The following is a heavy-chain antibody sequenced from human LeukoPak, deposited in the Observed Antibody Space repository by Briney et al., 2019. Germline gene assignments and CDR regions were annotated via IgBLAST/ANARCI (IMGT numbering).Heavy chain of an antibody. J-gene: IGHJ5*01. CDR3: ARDLRNFYDDSGYNRDFDS. D-gene: IGHD3-22*01. Sequence: ASVKVSCKATSRISLLRQAPGQGLAWMGWIGTYGGDTYYAQKFQGRITVTTDTSTSTVYMELRNLRSDDTAVYYCARDLRNFYDDSGYNRDFDSWGQGTLVTVSS. CDR1: TSR. V-gene: IGHV1-18*01. CDR2: IGTYGGDT.